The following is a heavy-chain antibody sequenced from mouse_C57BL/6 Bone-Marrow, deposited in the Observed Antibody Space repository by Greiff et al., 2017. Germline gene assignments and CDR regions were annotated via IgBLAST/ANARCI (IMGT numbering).Heavy chain of an antibody. V-gene: IGHV1-81*01. CDR2: IYPRSGNT. J-gene: IGHJ1*03. CDR1: GYTFTSYG. CDR3: ARELRDWYFDV. D-gene: IGHD1-1*01. Sequence: QVQLQQSGAELARPGASVKLSCKASGYTFTSYGISWVKQRTGQGLEWIGEIYPRSGNTYYNEKFKGKATLTADNSSSTAYMELRSLTSEDSAVYFCARELRDWYFDVWGTGTTVTVSS.